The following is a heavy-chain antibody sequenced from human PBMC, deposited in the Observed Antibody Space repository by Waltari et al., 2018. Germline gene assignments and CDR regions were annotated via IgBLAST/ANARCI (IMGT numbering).Heavy chain of an antibody. V-gene: IGHV4-34*01. CDR3: ARRYDFWSGYYTGLYYFDY. CDR1: GGSFSGYY. CDR2: INHSGST. D-gene: IGHD3-3*01. Sequence: QVQLQQWGAGLLKPSETLSLTCAVYGGSFSGYYWSWIRQPPGKGLEWIGEINHSGSTNYNPSLKSRVTISVDTSKNQFSLKLSSVTAADTAVYYCARRYDFWSGYYTGLYYFDYWGQGTLVTVSS. J-gene: IGHJ4*02.